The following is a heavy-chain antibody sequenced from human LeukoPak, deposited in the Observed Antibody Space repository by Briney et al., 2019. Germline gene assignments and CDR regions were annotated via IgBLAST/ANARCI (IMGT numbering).Heavy chain of an antibody. Sequence: GASVKVSCKASGYTFTGYYMHWVRQAPGQGLEWMGWINPNSGGTNYAQKFQGRVTMTRDTSISTAYMELSRLRSDDTAVYYCARPQYSSSSADQDFDYWGQGTLVTVSS. J-gene: IGHJ4*02. V-gene: IGHV1-2*02. CDR1: GYTFTGYY. CDR2: INPNSGGT. CDR3: ARPQYSSSSADQDFDY. D-gene: IGHD6-6*01.